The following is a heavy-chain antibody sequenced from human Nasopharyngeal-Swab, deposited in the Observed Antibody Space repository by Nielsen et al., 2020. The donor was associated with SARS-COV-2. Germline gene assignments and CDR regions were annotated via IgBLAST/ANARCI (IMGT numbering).Heavy chain of an antibody. CDR1: GDSIRTYY. CDR3: ARGNTVTTGYYYDLDS. D-gene: IGHD4-11*01. CDR2: IYVGGST. V-gene: IGHV4-4*07. Sequence: SETLSLTCSVSGDSIRTYYWNWIRQPAGKGLEWVGRIYVGGSTNNPPSLEGRVTMSVDTSKNQFSLKLSSVTADDTAVYFCARGNTVTTGYYYDLDSWGQGTKVTASS. J-gene: IGHJ6*02.